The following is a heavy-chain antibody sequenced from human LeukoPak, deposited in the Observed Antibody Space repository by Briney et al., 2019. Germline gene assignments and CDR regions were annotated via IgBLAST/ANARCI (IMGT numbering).Heavy chain of an antibody. CDR2: IKQDGSEK. D-gene: IGHD3-22*01. CDR3: ARDRGGYYDSSGYFQRGVGTGFYYYYGMDV. Sequence: GSLRLSCAASGFTFSSYWMSWVRQAPGKGLEWVANIKQDGSEKYYVDSVKGRFTISRDNAKNSLYLQMNSLRAEDTAVYYCARDRGGYYDSSGYFQRGVGTGFYYYYGMDVWGQGTTVTVSS. V-gene: IGHV3-7*01. J-gene: IGHJ6*02. CDR1: GFTFSSYW.